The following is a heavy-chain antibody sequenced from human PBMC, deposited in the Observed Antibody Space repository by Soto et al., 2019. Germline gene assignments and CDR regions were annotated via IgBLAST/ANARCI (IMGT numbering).Heavy chain of an antibody. D-gene: IGHD4-17*01. V-gene: IGHV3-33*08. CDR2: IWDDGSNK. CDR3: TTGGYGDHNAFDI. Sequence: VQLVETGGGLIQPGGSLRLSCAASGFTVSSNYMSWVRQAPGKGLEWVAVIWDDGSNKYYADSVKGRFTISRDNSKNTLYLQMNSLKTEDTAVYYCTTGGYGDHNAFDIWGQGTMVTVSS. J-gene: IGHJ3*02. CDR1: GFTVSSNY.